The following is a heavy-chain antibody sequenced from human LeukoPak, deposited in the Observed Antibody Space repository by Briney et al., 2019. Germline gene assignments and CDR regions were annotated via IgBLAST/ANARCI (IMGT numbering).Heavy chain of an antibody. CDR2: IASSGTIK. V-gene: IGHV3-48*03. D-gene: IGHD6-19*01. CDR1: RFPFSVYE. J-gene: IGHJ4*02. Sequence: GGSLRLSCAVSRFPFSVYEFNWVRQAPGKGLEWVANIASSGTIKYYADSVEGRFSISRDNAKNSLYLQMNSLRVEDTGFYYCAFLAVASDFDYWGQGALVTVSS. CDR3: AFLAVASDFDY.